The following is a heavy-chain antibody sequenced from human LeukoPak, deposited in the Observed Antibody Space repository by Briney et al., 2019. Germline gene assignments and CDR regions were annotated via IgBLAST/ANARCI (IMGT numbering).Heavy chain of an antibody. CDR3: ARRGDSSSWLDY. D-gene: IGHD6-13*01. J-gene: IGHJ4*02. CDR1: GFTFSSYG. V-gene: IGHV3-33*01. Sequence: GGSLRLSCAASGFTFSSYGMHWVRQAPGKGLEWVVVIWYDGSRIYYADSVKGRFTISRDNSQNTLFLQMDSLRAEDTAVYYCARRGDSSSWLDYWGQGTLVTVSS. CDR2: IWYDGSRI.